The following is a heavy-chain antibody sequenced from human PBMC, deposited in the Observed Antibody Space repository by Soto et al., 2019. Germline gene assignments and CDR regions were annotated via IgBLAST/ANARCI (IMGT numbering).Heavy chain of an antibody. CDR3: ARSGHYYYDSSGYWDY. CDR2: IYYSGST. Sequence: SETLSLTCTVSGGSISSYYWSWIRQPPGKGLEWIGYIYYSGSTNYNPSLKSRLTISVDTSKNQFSLKLSSVTAADTAVYYCARSGHYYYDSSGYWDYWGQGTLVTVSS. V-gene: IGHV4-59*08. CDR1: GGSISSYY. D-gene: IGHD3-22*01. J-gene: IGHJ4*02.